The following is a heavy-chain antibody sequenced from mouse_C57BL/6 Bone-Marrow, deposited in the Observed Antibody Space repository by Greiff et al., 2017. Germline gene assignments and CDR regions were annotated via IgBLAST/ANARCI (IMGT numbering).Heavy chain of an antibody. D-gene: IGHD2-3*01. CDR2: INPNNGGT. CDR3: ARGGDGYYGWYFDV. CDR1: GYTFTDYY. Sequence: VQLKQSGPELVKPGASVKISCKASGYTFTDYYMNWVKQSHGKSLEWIGDINPNNGGTSYNQKFKGKATLTVDKSSSTAYMELRSLTSEDSAVYYCARGGDGYYGWYFDVWGTGTTVTVSS. J-gene: IGHJ1*03. V-gene: IGHV1-26*01.